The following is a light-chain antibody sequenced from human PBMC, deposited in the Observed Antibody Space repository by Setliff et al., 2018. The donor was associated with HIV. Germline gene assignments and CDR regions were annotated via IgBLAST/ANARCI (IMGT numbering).Light chain of an antibody. Sequence: QSVLTQPASVSGSPGQSITISCTGTSSDVGSYHLVSWYQVHPGKAPKLIIYEATKRPSGVSIRFSGSRPGNTASLTISGLQAGDEADYYCCSYAGISNLLFGGGTKVTVL. CDR2: EAT. J-gene: IGLJ2*01. CDR3: CSYAGISNLL. V-gene: IGLV2-23*01. CDR1: SSDVGSYHL.